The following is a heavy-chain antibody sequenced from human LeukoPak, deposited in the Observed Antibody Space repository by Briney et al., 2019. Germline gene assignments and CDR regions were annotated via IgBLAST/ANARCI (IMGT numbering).Heavy chain of an antibody. CDR1: GGSISSGGYS. V-gene: IGHV4-30-2*01. CDR2: IYHSGST. Sequence: SETLSLTCAVSGGSISSGGYSWSWIRQPPGKGLEWIGYIYHSGSTYYNPSLKSRVTISVDRSKNQFPLKLSSVTAADTAVYYCARGSHGSGSYCVDYWGQGTLVTVSS. J-gene: IGHJ4*02. D-gene: IGHD3-10*01. CDR3: ARGSHGSGSYCVDY.